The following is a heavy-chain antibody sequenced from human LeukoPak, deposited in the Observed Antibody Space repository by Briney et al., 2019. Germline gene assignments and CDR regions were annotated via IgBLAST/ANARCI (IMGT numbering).Heavy chain of an antibody. CDR3: AKQKPEYYYNSGSYGSNDY. CDR1: GFTFSSYA. Sequence: GGSLRLSCAASGFTFSSYAMSWVRQAPEKGLEWVSAISGTGGDTFYADSVKGRFTISTDNSKNTLFLQMNSLRADDAAVYYCAKQKPEYYYNSGSYGSNDYWGQGTLVTVSS. CDR2: ISGTGGDT. V-gene: IGHV3-23*01. D-gene: IGHD3-10*01. J-gene: IGHJ4*02.